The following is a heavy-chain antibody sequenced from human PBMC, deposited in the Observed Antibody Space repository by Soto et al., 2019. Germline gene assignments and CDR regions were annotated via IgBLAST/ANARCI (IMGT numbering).Heavy chain of an antibody. V-gene: IGHV3-48*03. CDR1: GFPFSRYE. J-gene: IGHJ6*02. CDR3: ARDQEVHDSRGHKIRAMDV. Sequence: WAASGFPFSRYEMNWVRQAPGKGLGWISYISESGTSMYYADAVKGRFAISRDNAQNSLYLQMNSLRIEDTAVYYCARDQEVHDSRGHKIRAMDVWGQGTTVTVSS. CDR2: ISESGTSM. D-gene: IGHD6-19*01.